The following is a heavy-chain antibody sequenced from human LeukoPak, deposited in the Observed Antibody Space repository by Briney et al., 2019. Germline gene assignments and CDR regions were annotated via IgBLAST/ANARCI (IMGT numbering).Heavy chain of an antibody. CDR2: IIPILGIA. CDR1: GGTFSSYA. CDR3: ARDFGYSGSYPDY. D-gene: IGHD1-26*01. J-gene: IGHJ4*02. V-gene: IGHV1-69*04. Sequence: SVRVSCKASGGTFSSYAITWVRQAPGQGLEWMGRIIPILGIANYAQKFQGRVTITADKSTSTAYMDLSSLRSEDTAVYYCARDFGYSGSYPDYWGQGTLVTVSS.